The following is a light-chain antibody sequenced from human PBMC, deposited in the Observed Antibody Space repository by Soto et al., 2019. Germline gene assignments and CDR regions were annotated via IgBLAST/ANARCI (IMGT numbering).Light chain of an antibody. CDR2: AAS. CDR3: QHYNSYSEA. CDR1: QTISSW. J-gene: IGKJ1*01. V-gene: IGKV1-5*01. Sequence: DIQMTQSPSTLSGSVGDRVTITCRASQTISSWLAWYQQKPGKAPKLLIYAASSLQSGVPSRFSGSGSGTEFTLTISSLQPDDFATYYCQHYNSYSEACGQGTKVDIK.